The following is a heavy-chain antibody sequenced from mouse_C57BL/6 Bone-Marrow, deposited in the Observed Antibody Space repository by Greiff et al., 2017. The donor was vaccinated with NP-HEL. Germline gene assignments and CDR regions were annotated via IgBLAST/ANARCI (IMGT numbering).Heavy chain of an antibody. D-gene: IGHD6-2*01. V-gene: IGHV1-85*01. J-gene: IGHJ3*01. CDR1: GYTFTSYD. CDR2: IYPRGGNT. Sequence: VQLQQSGPELVKPGASVKLSCKASGYTFTSYDISWVKQRPGQGLEWIGGIYPRGGNTNYNEKFKGKATLTADTSSSTAYMELHSLTSEDSAVYFCARVIAVVSFGDRGNRVTVTA. CDR3: ARVIAVVSF.